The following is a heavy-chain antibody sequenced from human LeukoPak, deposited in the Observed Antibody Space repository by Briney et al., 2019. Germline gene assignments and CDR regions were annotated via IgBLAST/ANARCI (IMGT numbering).Heavy chain of an antibody. Sequence: SVKVSCKASGGTFSSYAISWVRQAPGQGLEWMGRIIPIFGIANYAQKFQGRVTITADKSTSTAYMELSSLRSEDAAVYYCARVPPIPDVYYFDYWGQGTLVTVSS. D-gene: IGHD1-14*01. CDR2: IIPIFGIA. J-gene: IGHJ4*02. CDR1: GGTFSSYA. CDR3: ARVPPIPDVYYFDY. V-gene: IGHV1-69*04.